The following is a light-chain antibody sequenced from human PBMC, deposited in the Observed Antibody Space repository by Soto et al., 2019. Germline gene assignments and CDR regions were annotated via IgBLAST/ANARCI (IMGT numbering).Light chain of an antibody. Sequence: DLQMTQSPSTLSASVGDRVTITCRASESISRYLAWYQQKPGKAPKLLIYKASSLESGVPSRFTGSGSGTEFTLTISSLQPDDFATYYCQQYNSYSYTFGQGTKLEIK. J-gene: IGKJ2*01. CDR3: QQYNSYSYT. CDR1: ESISRY. CDR2: KAS. V-gene: IGKV1-5*03.